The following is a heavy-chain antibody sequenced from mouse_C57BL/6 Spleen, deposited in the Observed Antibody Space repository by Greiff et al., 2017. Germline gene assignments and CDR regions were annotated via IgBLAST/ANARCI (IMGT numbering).Heavy chain of an antibody. CDR2: IHPNSGST. Sequence: VQLQQPGAELVKPGASVKLSCKASGYTFTSYWMHWVKQRPGQGLEWIGMIHPNSGSTNYNEKFKSKATLTVDKSSSTAYMQLSSLTSEDSAVYYCARREVYYAMDYWGQGTSVTVSS. CDR3: ARREVYYAMDY. CDR1: GYTFTSYW. V-gene: IGHV1-64*01. J-gene: IGHJ4*01.